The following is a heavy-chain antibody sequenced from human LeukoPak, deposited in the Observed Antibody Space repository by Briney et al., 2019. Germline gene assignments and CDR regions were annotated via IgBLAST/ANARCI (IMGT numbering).Heavy chain of an antibody. J-gene: IGHJ4*02. V-gene: IGHV4-4*07. CDR2: MSITENT. CDR1: GASVTDYY. Sequence: SETLSLTCTVSGASVTDYYWTWIRQPAGKGLEWIGRMSITENTYYSPSLESRVTISVDGSKNQFSLNLTSLTAADTAVYYCARLEGSGAPVHWGQGILVTVSS. D-gene: IGHD3-10*01. CDR3: ARLEGSGAPVH.